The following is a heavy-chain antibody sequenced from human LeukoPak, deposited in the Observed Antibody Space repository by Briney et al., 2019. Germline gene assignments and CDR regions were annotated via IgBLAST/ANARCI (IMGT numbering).Heavy chain of an antibody. Sequence: PAEPLTLSCAVSGVSFSNAWYSWVRQAPPPGLEWVGRIKSKNDGGTTDYAAPVKGRFTISGANSKNTLHLQMTILNTDDTAVYYCTTEYGSGGYYFDYWGQGTLVTVSS. CDR2: IKSKNDGGTT. CDR1: GVSFSNAW. V-gene: IGHV3-15*01. D-gene: IGHD3-10*01. CDR3: TTEYGSGGYYFDY. J-gene: IGHJ4*02.